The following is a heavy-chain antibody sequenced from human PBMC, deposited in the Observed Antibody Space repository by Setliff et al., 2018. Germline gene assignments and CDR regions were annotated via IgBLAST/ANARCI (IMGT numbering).Heavy chain of an antibody. CDR2: ISGSGGST. V-gene: IGHV3-23*01. CDR3: AKDPKYRGVWPHPAYFDY. CDR1: EFTFSSYA. D-gene: IGHD6-6*01. Sequence: LRLSCAASEFTFSSYAMSWVREAPGKGLEWVSAISGSGGSTYYADSVKGRFTISRDNSKNTLYLQMNSLRAEDTAVYYCAKDPKYRGVWPHPAYFDYWGQGALVTVSS. J-gene: IGHJ4*02.